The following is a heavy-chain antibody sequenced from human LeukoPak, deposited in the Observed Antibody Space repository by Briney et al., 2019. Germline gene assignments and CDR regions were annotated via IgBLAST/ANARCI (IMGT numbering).Heavy chain of an antibody. D-gene: IGHD1-26*01. Sequence: QPGGSLRLSCLTSGFTLSTNVMSWVRQAPGKGLEWISGISGSGASTYYADSVKGRFTISRDDSRNTLYLQMNSLRGDDTAVYYCAKDVGKWESLHFFDYWGQGTLVTVSS. CDR2: ISGSGAST. V-gene: IGHV3-23*01. CDR1: GFTLSTNV. J-gene: IGHJ4*02. CDR3: AKDVGKWESLHFFDY.